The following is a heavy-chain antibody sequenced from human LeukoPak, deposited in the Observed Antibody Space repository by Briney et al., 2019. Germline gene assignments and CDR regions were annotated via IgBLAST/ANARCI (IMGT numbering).Heavy chain of an antibody. CDR2: IKQDGSEK. CDR1: GFTFSSYW. V-gene: IGHV3-7*03. Sequence: GGSLRLSCAASGFTFSSYWMSWVRQAPGKGLEWVANIKQDGSEKYYVDSVKGRFTISRDNAKNSLYLQMNSLRAEDTAVYYCAREGVQMVRGVIGAFDIWGQGTMVTVSS. J-gene: IGHJ3*02. D-gene: IGHD3-10*01. CDR3: AREGVQMVRGVIGAFDI.